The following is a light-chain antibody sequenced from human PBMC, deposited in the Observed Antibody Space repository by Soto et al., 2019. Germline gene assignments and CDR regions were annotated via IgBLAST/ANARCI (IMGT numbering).Light chain of an antibody. J-gene: IGKJ3*01. Sequence: EIVLTQSPATLSLSPGERATLSCRASQSVSSYLAWYQQRPGQVPRLLIYDVSIRATGIPARFSGSGSGTDFTLTISSLEPEDFAVYYCQRRSNWPLFTFGPGTKVDI. V-gene: IGKV3-11*01. CDR1: QSVSSY. CDR3: QRRSNWPLFT. CDR2: DVS.